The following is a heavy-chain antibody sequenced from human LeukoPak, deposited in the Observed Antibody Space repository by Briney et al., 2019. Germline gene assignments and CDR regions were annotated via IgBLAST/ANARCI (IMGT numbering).Heavy chain of an antibody. CDR2: VSGNGGST. CDR3: AKEIGDYVWGSYSYYFDY. J-gene: IGHJ4*02. V-gene: IGHV3-23*01. D-gene: IGHD3-16*01. CDR1: VFTFRTYA. Sequence: GGSLRLSCGASVFTFRTYAMSWVRQAPGKGLEWVSSVSGNGGSTYYADSVKGRFTISRDNSKNTLYLQMNSLRAEDTAVYYCAKEIGDYVWGSYSYYFDYWGQGTLVTVSS.